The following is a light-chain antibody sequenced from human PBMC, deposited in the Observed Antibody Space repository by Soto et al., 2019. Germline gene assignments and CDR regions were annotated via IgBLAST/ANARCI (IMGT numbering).Light chain of an antibody. Sequence: QSALTQPASVSGSPGQSITISCTGTSSDVGGYNYVSWYQQHPGKAPKLMIYEVSNRPPGVSNRFSGSKSGNTASLTISGLQAGEEADYSGGLYTSSRYVFGTGTKVTVL. CDR3: GLYTSSRYV. CDR2: EVS. V-gene: IGLV2-14*01. CDR1: SSDVGGYNY. J-gene: IGLJ1*01.